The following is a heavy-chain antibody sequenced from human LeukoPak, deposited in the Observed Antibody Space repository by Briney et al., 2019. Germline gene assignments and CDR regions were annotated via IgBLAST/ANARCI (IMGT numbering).Heavy chain of an antibody. V-gene: IGHV3-7*01. CDR2: IKQDGSEK. CDR1: YDSFSSSSYY. Sequence: PSETLSLTCSASYDSFSSSSYYWGWVRQAPGKGLEWVANIKQDGSEKYYVDSVKGRFTISRDNAKNSLYLQMNSLRAEDTAVYYCARGGPYSSSSPIDYWGQGTLVTVSS. J-gene: IGHJ4*02. D-gene: IGHD6-6*01. CDR3: ARGGPYSSSSPIDY.